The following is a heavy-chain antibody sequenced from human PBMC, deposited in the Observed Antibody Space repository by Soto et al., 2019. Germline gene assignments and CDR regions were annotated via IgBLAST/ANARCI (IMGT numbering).Heavy chain of an antibody. D-gene: IGHD1-7*01. CDR2: INHSGRN. V-gene: IGHV4-34*01. Sequence: TCAVYGGSVRGYYCSWSRQPPGKGLEWIGEINHSGRNNYNPSLKSRVTISVDTSKNQFSLKLSSVTAADTAVYYCASTSRTYYGMDGWGQGTTVTVSS. J-gene: IGHJ6*02. CDR1: GGSVRGYY. CDR3: ASTSRTYYGMDG.